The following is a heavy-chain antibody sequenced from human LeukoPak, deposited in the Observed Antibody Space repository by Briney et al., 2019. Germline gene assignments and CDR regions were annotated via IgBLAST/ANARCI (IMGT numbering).Heavy chain of an antibody. D-gene: IGHD3-9*01. V-gene: IGHV4-61*02. J-gene: IGHJ4*02. CDR2: IYTSGST. CDR3: ARASFPEEDEILAPGGYYFDY. Sequence: SETLSLTCTVSGGSISSGSYYWSWIRQPAGKGLEWIGRIYTSGSTNYNPSLKSRVTISVDTSKNQFSLKLSSVTAADTAVYYCARASFPEEDEILAPGGYYFDYWGQGTLVTVSS. CDR1: GGSISSGSYY.